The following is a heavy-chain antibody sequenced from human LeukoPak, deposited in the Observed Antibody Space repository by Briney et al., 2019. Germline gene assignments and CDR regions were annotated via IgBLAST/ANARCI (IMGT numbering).Heavy chain of an antibody. V-gene: IGHV3-23*01. CDR1: GFTFSSYA. D-gene: IGHD3-16*02. CDR2: ISGSGGST. CDR3: AKDIYRSFDY. J-gene: IGHJ4*02. Sequence: GGSLRLSRAASGFTFSSYAMSWVCQAPGKGLEWVSAISGSGGSTYYADSVKGRFTISRDNSKNTLYLQMNSLRAEDTAVYYCAKDIYRSFDYWGQGTLVTVSS.